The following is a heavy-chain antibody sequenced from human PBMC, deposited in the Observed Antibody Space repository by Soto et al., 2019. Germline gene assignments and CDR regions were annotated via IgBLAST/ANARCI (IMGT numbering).Heavy chain of an antibody. V-gene: IGHV4-34*01. D-gene: IGHD2-8*02. CDR3: ARGQSSLLLDC. CDR1: GGSFSGYY. Sequence: QVQLQQWGAGLLKPSETLSLTCAVYGGSFSGYYWSWIRQPPGKGLEWIGEINHSGSTNYNPSLKSRVTISVETSQNQCSLKLSSVTAADTAVYYWARGQSSLLLDCWGQGILVTVSS. J-gene: IGHJ4*02. CDR2: INHSGST.